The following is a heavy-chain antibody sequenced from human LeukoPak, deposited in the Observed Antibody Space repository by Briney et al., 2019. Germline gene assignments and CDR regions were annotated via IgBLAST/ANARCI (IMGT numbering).Heavy chain of an antibody. V-gene: IGHV3-30*03. D-gene: IGHD5-18*01. CDR1: GFTFSSYG. Sequence: SGRSLRLSCAASGFTFSSYGMHWVRQAPGKGLEWVAVISYDGSNKYYADSVKGRFTISRDNSKNTLYLQMNSLRAEDTAVYYCARADGGYSYGYHWFDPWGQGTLVTVSS. J-gene: IGHJ5*02. CDR2: ISYDGSNK. CDR3: ARADGGYSYGYHWFDP.